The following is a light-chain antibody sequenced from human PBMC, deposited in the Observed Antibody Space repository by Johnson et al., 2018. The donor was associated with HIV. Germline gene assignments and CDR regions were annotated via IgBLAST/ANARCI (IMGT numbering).Light chain of an antibody. CDR2: DNN. CDR1: SSNIGNNY. Sequence: QSVLTQPPSVSAAPGQKVTISCSGSSSNIGNNYVSWYQQLPGTAPKLLIYDNNKRPSGIPDRFSGSKSGTSATLGITGLQTGAGADHYCGTWDMSLTAGRYVFGSGTKVTVL. CDR3: GTWDMSLTAGRYV. V-gene: IGLV1-51*01. J-gene: IGLJ1*01.